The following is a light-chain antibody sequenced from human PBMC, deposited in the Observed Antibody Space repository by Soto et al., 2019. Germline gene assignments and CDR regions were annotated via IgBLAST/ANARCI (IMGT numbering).Light chain of an antibody. CDR1: SRDVGGYKY. V-gene: IGLV2-14*01. Sequence: QSALTQPASVSGSPGQSITISCTGTSRDVGGYKYVSWYQHHPGKAPKLMIYAVNNRPSGVSNRFSGSKSGNTASLTISGLQAEDEADYDCSSYASSSTLVFGGGTKLTVL. CDR2: AVN. CDR3: SSYASSSTLV. J-gene: IGLJ2*01.